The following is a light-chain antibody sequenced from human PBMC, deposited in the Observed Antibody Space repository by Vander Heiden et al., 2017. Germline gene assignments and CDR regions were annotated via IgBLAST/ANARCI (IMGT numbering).Light chain of an antibody. CDR3: QQENSSPLT. CDR1: QSVSSSY. V-gene: IGKV3-20*01. Sequence: EIVLTQSPGTLSLSPGERATLSCRASQSVSSSYLAWYQQKPGQAPRLLIYGASSRATGIPDRFSGSGSGTDFTLTISRLEPEDFAVYYCQQENSSPLTFGGGTKVEIK. J-gene: IGKJ4*01. CDR2: GAS.